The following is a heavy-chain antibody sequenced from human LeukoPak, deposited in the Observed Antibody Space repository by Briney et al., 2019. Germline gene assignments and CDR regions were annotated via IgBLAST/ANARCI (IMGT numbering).Heavy chain of an antibody. V-gene: IGHV3-30*04. Sequence: GGSLRLSCAASGFTFSNYALHWVRQAPGKGLEWVAVISYDDTNKYYVDSVKGRFTISRDNSKNTLYLQMNSLRAEDTAVYYCAKDLLRKEYYFDYWGQGTLVTVSS. J-gene: IGHJ4*02. CDR1: GFTFSNYA. CDR3: AKDLLRKEYYFDY. CDR2: ISYDDTNK. D-gene: IGHD3-10*01.